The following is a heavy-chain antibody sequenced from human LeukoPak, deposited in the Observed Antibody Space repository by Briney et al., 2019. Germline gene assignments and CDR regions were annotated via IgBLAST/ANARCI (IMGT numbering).Heavy chain of an antibody. V-gene: IGHV3-23*01. D-gene: IGHD6-6*01. CDR2: ISGSGGST. Sequence: GGSLRLSCAAPGFTFSSYAMSWVRQAPGKGLEWVSAISGSGGSTYYADSVKGRFTISRDNSKNTLYLQMNSLRAEDTAVYYCATSSIAARLYYFDYWGQGTLVTVSS. CDR1: GFTFSSYA. J-gene: IGHJ4*02. CDR3: ATSSIAARLYYFDY.